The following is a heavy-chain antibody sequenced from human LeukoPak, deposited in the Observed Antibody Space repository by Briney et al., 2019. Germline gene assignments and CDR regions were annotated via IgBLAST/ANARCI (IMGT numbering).Heavy chain of an antibody. CDR1: GFTFSSYS. D-gene: IGHD3-10*01. V-gene: IGHV3-48*01. J-gene: IGHJ4*02. CDR3: ARDPSYGSGSYYKPRYFDY. Sequence: GGSLRLSCAASGFTFSSYSMNWVRQAPGKRLEWVSYISSSSSTIYYADSVKGRFTISRDNAKNSLYLQMNSLRAEDTAVYYCARDPSYGSGSYYKPRYFDYWGQGTLVTVSS. CDR2: ISSSSSTI.